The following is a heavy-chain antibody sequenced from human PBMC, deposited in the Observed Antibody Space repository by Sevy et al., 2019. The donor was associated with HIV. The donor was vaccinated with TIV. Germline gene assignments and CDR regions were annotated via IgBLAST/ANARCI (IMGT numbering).Heavy chain of an antibody. D-gene: IGHD1-1*01. CDR3: ARHVSVNGGIDY. V-gene: IGHV6-1*01. Sequence: SQTLSLTCAISGDSVSSNSAAWNWIRQSPSRGLEWLGRTYYRSKWYNHYAVSVKSRITISPDTSKNQFSLKLTSVTAADTAVYFCARHVSVNGGIDYWGQGTLVTVSS. CDR2: TYYRSKWYN. CDR1: GDSVSSNSAA. J-gene: IGHJ4*02.